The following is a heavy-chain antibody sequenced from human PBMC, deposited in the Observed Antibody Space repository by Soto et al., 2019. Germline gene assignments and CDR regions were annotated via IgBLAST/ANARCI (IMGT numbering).Heavy chain of an antibody. D-gene: IGHD1-20*01. CDR2: VFYTGFT. CDR3: ATSQKGYNWNYFDH. Sequence: SAETLSLTCAVSGASISGSYYYWACLRQSPGKGPEWIGSVFYTGFTSNNPSLESRVSVSVDTSKSQFSLKLSAVTAADTAVYYCATSQKGYNWNYFDHWGQGALVTVSS. CDR1: GASISGSYYY. J-gene: IGHJ4*02. V-gene: IGHV4-39*01.